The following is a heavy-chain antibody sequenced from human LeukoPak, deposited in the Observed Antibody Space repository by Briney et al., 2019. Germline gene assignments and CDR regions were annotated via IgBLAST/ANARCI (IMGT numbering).Heavy chain of an antibody. CDR2: IYYSGTT. CDR3: ARDNDDGDYVGWFDP. D-gene: IGHD4-17*01. CDR1: GASISSGYYY. J-gene: IGHJ5*02. Sequence: SQTLSLTCTVSGASISSGYYYWSWLRQSPGEGLEWIGYIYYSGTTYYSPSLKSRLTISLDTSNNHLSLKLPSVTAADTAIYYCARDNDDGDYVGWFDPWGQGTLVTASS. V-gene: IGHV4-30-4*01.